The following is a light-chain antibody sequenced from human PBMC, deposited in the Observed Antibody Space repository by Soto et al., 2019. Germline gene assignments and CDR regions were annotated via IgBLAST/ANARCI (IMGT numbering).Light chain of an antibody. J-gene: IGKJ4*01. CDR3: QQLYSYPLT. CDR1: QGINSY. CDR2: TAS. V-gene: IGKV1-9*01. Sequence: DIQLTQSPSFLSASVGDRVTVTCRASQGINSYLAWYQPKPGKAPKLLIYTASTLQSGVPSRFSGSGSGTEFTLTITSLQPEDFAAYYCQQLYSYPLTFGGGTKVEIK.